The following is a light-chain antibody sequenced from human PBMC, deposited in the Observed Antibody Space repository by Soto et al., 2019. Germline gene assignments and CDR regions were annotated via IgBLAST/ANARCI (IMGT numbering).Light chain of an antibody. J-gene: IGLJ2*01. V-gene: IGLV2-11*01. CDR2: DVI. Sequence: QSALTQPRSVSGSPGQSVTISCTGTSSDVGAYNYVSWYQQYPGKAPKLMIYDVIKRPSGVPDRFSGSKSGNTASLTISGLQAEDEADYYCCSYAGLFGGGTKVTVL. CDR3: CSYAGL. CDR1: SSDVGAYNY.